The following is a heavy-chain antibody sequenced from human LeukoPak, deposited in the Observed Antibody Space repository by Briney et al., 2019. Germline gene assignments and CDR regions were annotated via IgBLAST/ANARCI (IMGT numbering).Heavy chain of an antibody. D-gene: IGHD3-22*01. CDR3: TTQGHHYDSSGYNFVDY. J-gene: IGHJ4*02. V-gene: IGHV3-23*01. CDR1: GFSFSSYT. Sequence: GGSLRLSCSASGFSFSSYTMTWVRQAPGKGPEWVSIISGGGDTTFYTDSVKGRFTISRDNSKNTLYLQMNSLKTEDTAVYYCTTQGHHYDSSGYNFVDYWGQGALVTVSS. CDR2: ISGGGDTT.